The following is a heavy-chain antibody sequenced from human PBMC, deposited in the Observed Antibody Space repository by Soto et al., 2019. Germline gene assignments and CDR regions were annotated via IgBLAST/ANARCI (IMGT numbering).Heavy chain of an antibody. Sequence: EVQLVESGGGLVQPGGSLRLSCAASGFTFSSYSMNWVRQAPGKGLEWVSYISSSSSTIYYADSVKGRFTISRDNAKNSLYLQMNSLRAEDTAVYYCARSAVGAFDYWGQGTLVTVSS. CDR3: ARSAVGAFDY. J-gene: IGHJ4*02. CDR2: ISSSSSTI. CDR1: GFTFSSYS. D-gene: IGHD3-16*01. V-gene: IGHV3-48*01.